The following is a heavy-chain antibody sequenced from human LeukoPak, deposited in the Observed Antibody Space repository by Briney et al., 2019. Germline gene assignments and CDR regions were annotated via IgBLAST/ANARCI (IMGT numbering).Heavy chain of an antibody. V-gene: IGHV3-23*01. CDR2: ISGSGSST. CDR1: GFTFSNYA. J-gene: IGHJ6*02. Sequence: PGGSLRLSCAASGFTFSNYAMTWVRQAPGKGLEWVSGISGSGSSTYYADSVKGRFTLSRDYPKNTLYLQMNSLRAEDTALYYCARGNAMGVWGQGTTVTASS. CDR3: ARGNAMGV.